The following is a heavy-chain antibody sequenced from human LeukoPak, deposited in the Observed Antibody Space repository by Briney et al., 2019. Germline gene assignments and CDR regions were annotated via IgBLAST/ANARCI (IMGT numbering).Heavy chain of an antibody. V-gene: IGHV3-74*03. J-gene: IGHJ5*02. Sequence: PGGSLRLSCAASGFTFSASWMYWVRQVPGKGLVWVSRINSDGSITEYADSVKGRFTISRDNAKNTVFLHLRSLRAEDTVVYYCARGPDHGGSYYQAWGQGTLVSVSS. D-gene: IGHD1-26*01. CDR2: INSDGSIT. CDR1: GFTFSASW. CDR3: ARGPDHGGSYYQA.